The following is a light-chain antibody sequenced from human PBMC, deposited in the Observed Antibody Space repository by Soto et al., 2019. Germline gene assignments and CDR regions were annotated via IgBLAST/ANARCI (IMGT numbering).Light chain of an antibody. V-gene: IGLV2-14*01. CDR3: SSYTSGSTPYV. CDR1: SSDFYGYNY. J-gene: IGLJ1*01. CDR2: EVT. Sequence: QSALTQPASVSGSPGQSITISCTGTSSDFYGYNYVSWYQQLPGKAPKLLIYEVTSRPSGVSNRFSGSKSGDTASLTISGLLAEDEADYYCSSYTSGSTPYVFGTGTKVTVL.